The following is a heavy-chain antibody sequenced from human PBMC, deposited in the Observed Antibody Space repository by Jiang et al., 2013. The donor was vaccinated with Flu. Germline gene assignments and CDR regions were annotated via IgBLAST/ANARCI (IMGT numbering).Heavy chain of an antibody. CDR1: GFSLSTSGMC. CDR3: AHHPIPNIVVVPAARRGWFDP. CDR2: IDWDDDK. J-gene: IGHJ5*02. V-gene: IGHV2-70*12. D-gene: IGHD2-2*01. Sequence: KPTQTLTLTCTFSGFSLSTSGMCVSWIRQPPGKALEWLALIDWDDDKYYSTSLKTRLTISKDTSKNQVVLTMTNMDPVDTATYYCAHHPIPNIVVVPAARRGWFDPWGQGTLVTVSS.